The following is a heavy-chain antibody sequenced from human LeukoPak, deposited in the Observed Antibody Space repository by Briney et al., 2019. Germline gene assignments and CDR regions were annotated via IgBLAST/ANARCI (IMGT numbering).Heavy chain of an antibody. J-gene: IGHJ4*02. V-gene: IGHV3-21*01. Sequence: KPGGSLRLSCAASGFTFSSYSMNWVRQAPGKGLEWVSSISSGSSYIYYADSVKGRFTISRDNAKNSLYLQMNGLRAEDTAVYYCASSGTTVSPEHYFDYWGQGTLVTVSS. CDR3: ASSGTTVSPEHYFDY. CDR1: GFTFSSYS. CDR2: ISSGSSYI. D-gene: IGHD1-7*01.